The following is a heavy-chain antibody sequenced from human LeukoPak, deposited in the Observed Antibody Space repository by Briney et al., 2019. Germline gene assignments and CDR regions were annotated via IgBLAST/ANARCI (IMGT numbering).Heavy chain of an antibody. V-gene: IGHV4-61*10. Sequence: PSETLSLTCTVSGGSISSGSYYWSWIRQPAGKGLEWIGHIYASGSTNYNPSLKSRVTISVDTSKNQFSLKLSSVTAADTAMYYCARVPQNYYDRWFDPWGQGTLVTVSS. CDR2: IYASGST. J-gene: IGHJ5*02. CDR1: GGSISSGSYY. CDR3: ARVPQNYYDRWFDP. D-gene: IGHD3-22*01.